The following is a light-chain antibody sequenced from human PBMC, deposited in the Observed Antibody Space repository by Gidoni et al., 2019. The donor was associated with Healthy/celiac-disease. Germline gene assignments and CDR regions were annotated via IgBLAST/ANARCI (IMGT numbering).Light chain of an antibody. V-gene: IGKV3-15*01. CDR1: QSVSSN. J-gene: IGKJ1*01. Sequence: EIVMTPSPATLSVSPGERATLSCRSSQSVSSNLAWYQQKPGQAPRLLIYGASTRATGIPARFSGSGSGTEFTLTISSRQSEDFAVYYCQQYNNWPPWTFGQGTQGGNQT. CDR2: GAS. CDR3: QQYNNWPPWT.